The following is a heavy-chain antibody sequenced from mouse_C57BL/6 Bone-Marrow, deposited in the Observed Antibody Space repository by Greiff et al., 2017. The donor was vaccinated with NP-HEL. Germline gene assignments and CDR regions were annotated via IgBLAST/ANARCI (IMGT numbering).Heavy chain of an antibody. CDR1: GFTFSDYG. CDR2: ISSGSSTI. Sequence: ESGGGLVKPGGSLKLSCAASGFTFSDYGMHWVRQAPEKGLEWVAYISSGSSTIYYADTVKGRFTISRDNAKNTLFLQMTSLRSEDTAMYYCARTDYYGSGAWFAYWGQGTLVTVSA. J-gene: IGHJ3*01. CDR3: ARTDYYGSGAWFAY. V-gene: IGHV5-17*01. D-gene: IGHD1-1*01.